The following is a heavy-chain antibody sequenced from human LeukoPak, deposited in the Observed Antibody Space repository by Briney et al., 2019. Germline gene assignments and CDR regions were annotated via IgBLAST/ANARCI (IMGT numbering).Heavy chain of an antibody. CDR2: IGTSSTTI. Sequence: PGGSLRLSCAASGFTFSSYTMNWVRQPPGKGLEWVSNIGTSSTTIYYADSVKGRFTISRDNAKNSLYLQMNSLRAEDTAVYYCARKQVGATRYEFDYWGQGTLVTVSS. J-gene: IGHJ4*02. CDR3: ARKQVGATRYEFDY. D-gene: IGHD1-26*01. CDR1: GFTFSSYT. V-gene: IGHV3-48*04.